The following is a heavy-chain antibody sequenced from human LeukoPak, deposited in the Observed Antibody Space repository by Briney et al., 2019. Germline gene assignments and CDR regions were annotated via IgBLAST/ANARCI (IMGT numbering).Heavy chain of an antibody. CDR2: IYTSGST. CDR3: ARDFYQI. D-gene: IGHD3-16*02. V-gene: IGHV4-61*02. Sequence: PSQTLSLACTVSGGSISSGSYYWSWIRQPAGKGLEWIGRIYTSGSTNYNPSLKSRVTISVDTSKNQFSLKLSSVTAADTAVYYCARDFYQIWGQGTLVTVSS. J-gene: IGHJ4*02. CDR1: GGSISSGSYY.